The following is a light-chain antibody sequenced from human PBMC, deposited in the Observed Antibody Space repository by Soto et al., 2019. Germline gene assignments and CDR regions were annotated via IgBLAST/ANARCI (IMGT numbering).Light chain of an antibody. CDR1: SSDVGAYNY. CDR2: DVN. Sequence: QSALTQPASVSGSPGQSITISCTGTSSDVGAYNYVSWYQQHPGEAPKLMIYDVNNRPSGVSNRFSGSKSGNTASLTISGLQAEDEAHYYCSSYTSSGTLGVFGGGTKLTVL. CDR3: SSYTSSGTLGV. J-gene: IGLJ2*01. V-gene: IGLV2-14*01.